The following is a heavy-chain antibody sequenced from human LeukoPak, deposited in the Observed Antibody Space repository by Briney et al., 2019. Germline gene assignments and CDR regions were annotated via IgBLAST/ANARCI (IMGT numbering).Heavy chain of an antibody. V-gene: IGHV3-21*01. CDR1: GFTVRSYT. D-gene: IGHD5-24*01. J-gene: IGHJ3*02. CDR2: IISNTAYI. CDR3: ARAGLLARISSGDAFDI. Sequence: GGSLRLAWAASGFTVRSYTISWVRQAPGKGLEWVSSIISNTAYIYYADSLRGRITISRDNPKTSLYLQMNSLRAEETAVYYCARAGLLARISSGDAFDIWGRGTMVTVSS.